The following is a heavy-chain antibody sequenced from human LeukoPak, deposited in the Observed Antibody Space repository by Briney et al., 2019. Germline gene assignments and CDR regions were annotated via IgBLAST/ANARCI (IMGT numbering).Heavy chain of an antibody. D-gene: IGHD6-6*01. V-gene: IGHV1-8*03. Sequence: GASVKVSCKASGYTFTSYDINWVRQATGQGLEWMGWMNPNSGNTGYAQKFQGRVTITRNTSISTAYMELSSLRSEDTAVYYCARGRIAARLGVSRNWFDPWGQGTLVTVSS. CDR2: MNPNSGNT. J-gene: IGHJ5*02. CDR3: ARGRIAARLGVSRNWFDP. CDR1: GYTFTSYD.